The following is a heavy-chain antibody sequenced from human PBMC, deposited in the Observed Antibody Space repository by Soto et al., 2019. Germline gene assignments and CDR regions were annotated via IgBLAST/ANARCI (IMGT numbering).Heavy chain of an antibody. V-gene: IGHV1-8*01. CDR2: MNPNSGDT. CDR1: GYTFTSYD. Sequence: QVQLVQSGAEVKKPGASVKVSCKASGYTFTSYDINWVRQATGQGLEWMGWMNPNSGDTGYAQRFQGRVTMTRNTSISTAYMELSILRSEDTAVYYCARLPPVIAVAGKSNWGQGTLVTVSS. J-gene: IGHJ4*02. CDR3: ARLPPVIAVAGKSN. D-gene: IGHD6-19*01.